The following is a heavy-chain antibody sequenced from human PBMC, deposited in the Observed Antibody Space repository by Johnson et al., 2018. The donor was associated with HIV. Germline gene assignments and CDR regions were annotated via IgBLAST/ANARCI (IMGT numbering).Heavy chain of an antibody. J-gene: IGHJ3*02. CDR1: GFTVSSNY. V-gene: IGHV3-66*02. CDR2: NYSGGST. Sequence: VQLVESGGGLVQPGGSLRLSCAASGFTVSSNYMSWVRQAPGKGLEWVSVNYSGGSTHYADSVKGRFTISRDNSKNTLYLQMNSLRTEDTAVYYCAGESIGAFDIWGQGTMVTVSS. CDR3: AGESIGAFDI. D-gene: IGHD3-10*01.